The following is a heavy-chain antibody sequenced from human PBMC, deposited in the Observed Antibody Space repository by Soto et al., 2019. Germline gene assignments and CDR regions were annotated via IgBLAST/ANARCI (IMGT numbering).Heavy chain of an antibody. J-gene: IGHJ5*02. V-gene: IGHV4-34*01. CDR3: ARLPGGGTTHWFDP. CDR1: GGSFSGYY. Sequence: PSETLSLTCAVYGGSFSGYYWSWIRQPPGKGLEWIAKINYSGSTNYNPSLKSRVTMSVDTSKNQFSLKLSSVTAADTAVYYCARLPGGGTTHWFDPWGQGTLVTVSS. D-gene: IGHD1-7*01. CDR2: INYSGST.